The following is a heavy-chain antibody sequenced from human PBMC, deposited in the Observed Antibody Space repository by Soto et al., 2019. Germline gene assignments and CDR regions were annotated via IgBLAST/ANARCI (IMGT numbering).Heavy chain of an antibody. V-gene: IGHV1-18*01. D-gene: IGHD5-18*01. CDR1: GYTFTSYG. CDR2: ISAYNGNT. Sequence: ASVKVSFKASGYTFTSYGISWVRQAPGQGLEWMGWISAYNGNTNYAQKLQGRVTMTTDTSTSTAYMELRSLRSDDTAVYYCARGEERGYSYGFVDYWGQGTLVTVSS. CDR3: ARGEERGYSYGFVDY. J-gene: IGHJ4*02.